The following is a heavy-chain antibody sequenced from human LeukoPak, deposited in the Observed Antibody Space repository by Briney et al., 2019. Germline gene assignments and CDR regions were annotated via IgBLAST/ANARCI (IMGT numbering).Heavy chain of an antibody. J-gene: IGHJ4*02. D-gene: IGHD3-3*01. CDR2: IKQDGSEK. Sequence: GGSLRLSCAASGLHFSNFGMHWVRQAPGKGLEWVANIKQDGSEKYYVDSVKGRFTISRDNAKNSLYLQMNSLRAEDTAVYYCARGFGKSYYFDYWGQGTLVTVSS. CDR3: ARGFGKSYYFDY. V-gene: IGHV3-7*01. CDR1: GLHFSNFG.